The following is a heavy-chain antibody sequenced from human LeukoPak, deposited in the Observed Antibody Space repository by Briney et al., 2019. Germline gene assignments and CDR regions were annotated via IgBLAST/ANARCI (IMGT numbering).Heavy chain of an antibody. D-gene: IGHD2-2*01. V-gene: IGHV3-15*01. CDR3: TTDIVVVPAALDRAGWFDP. CDR2: IKSKTDGGTT. J-gene: IGHJ5*02. Sequence: PGGSLRLSCAASGFTFSNAWMSWVRQAPGKGLEWVGRIKSKTDGGTTDYAAPVKGRFTISRDDSKNTLYLQMNSLKTEDTAVYYCTTDIVVVPAALDRAGWFDPWGQGTLVTVSS. CDR1: GFTFSNAW.